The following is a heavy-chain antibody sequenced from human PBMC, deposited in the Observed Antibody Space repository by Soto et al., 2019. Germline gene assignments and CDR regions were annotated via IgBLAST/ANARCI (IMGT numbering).Heavy chain of an antibody. CDR2: IDSTGGT. D-gene: IGHD4-17*01. CDR1: GASIRDGGYY. J-gene: IGHJ4*02. CDR3: ARAGYGDYGRGYYFDF. Sequence: QVRLQESGPRLVKPSQTLSPTCSVSGASIRDGGYYWSWIRQPQGKGPEWIGTIDSTGGTHYNPTVTGAGSMSVDTSANQFSLKVNFVTAADSAVYYCARAGYGDYGRGYYFDFWGPGILVTVSS. V-gene: IGHV4-30-4*01.